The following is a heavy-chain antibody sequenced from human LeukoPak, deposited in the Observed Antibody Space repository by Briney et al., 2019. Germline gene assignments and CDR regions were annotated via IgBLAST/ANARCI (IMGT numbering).Heavy chain of an antibody. CDR2: TYYRSQQWHS. V-gene: IGHV6-1*01. J-gene: IGHJ4*02. D-gene: IGHD3-3*01. Sequence: SQTLSLTCAISGDSVSSNGASWNWLRQSPSRGLECLGRTYYRSQQWHSDYAPSVNSRITLNPNTTKKQFSLQLNSVTPEDTAVYYCGRETDFGVVTNWGQGTLVTVSS. CDR3: GRETDFGVVTN. CDR1: GDSVSSNGAS.